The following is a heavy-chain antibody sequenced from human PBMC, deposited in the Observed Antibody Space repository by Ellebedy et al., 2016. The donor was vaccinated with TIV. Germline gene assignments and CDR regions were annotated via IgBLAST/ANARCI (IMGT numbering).Heavy chain of an antibody. CDR2: IKQDRSDK. J-gene: IGHJ4*02. D-gene: IGHD4-17*01. V-gene: IGHV3-7*01. Sequence: GESPKISCAASGITFSCPWMTLGRPASGEGVEWVANIKQDRSDKFYVDSVKGRFTISRDNAKNSLYLQMSSLKVEDTAVYFCGRGYGVSGWGQGTLVTVSS. CDR3: GRGYGVSG. CDR1: GITFSCPW.